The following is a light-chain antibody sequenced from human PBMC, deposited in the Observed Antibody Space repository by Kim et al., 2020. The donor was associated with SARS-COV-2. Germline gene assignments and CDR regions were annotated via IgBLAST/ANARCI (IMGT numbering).Light chain of an antibody. CDR3: SSYTSSSVV. Sequence: QSALTQPASVSGSPGQSITISCTGTSSDVGDVGRYSYVSWYQHHPGKTPKLIIYDDTNRPSGVSNRFSGSSSGNTASLTISGLQADDEADYYCSSYTSSSVVFGGGTQLTVL. CDR1: SSDVGDVGRYSY. J-gene: IGLJ2*01. V-gene: IGLV2-14*03. CDR2: DDT.